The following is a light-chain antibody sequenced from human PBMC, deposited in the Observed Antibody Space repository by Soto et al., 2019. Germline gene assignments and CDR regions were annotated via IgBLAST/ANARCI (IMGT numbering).Light chain of an antibody. J-gene: IGKJ3*01. V-gene: IGKV1-13*02. Sequence: AIQLTQSPSSLSASVGDRVTITCRASQGISSALAWYQHQPGKAPRLLIYDASSLESGFPSRFSGSGSGTDFTLTISSLQPEDFASYYCQQFNSYPFTFGPGTKLDVK. CDR1: QGISSA. CDR3: QQFNSYPFT. CDR2: DAS.